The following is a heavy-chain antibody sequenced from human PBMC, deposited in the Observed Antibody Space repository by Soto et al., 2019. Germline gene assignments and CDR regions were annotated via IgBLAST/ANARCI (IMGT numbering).Heavy chain of an antibody. CDR2: IYAGGST. V-gene: IGHV3-53*02. Sequence: EVQLVETGGGLTQPGGSLRLSCENDGFTVNSDYISLVRHAPGKGLEWVSIIYAGGSTYYADSVRGRFTISSDNSRNTLYLQMSSLRVEDTAVYYCARSFDYGYIHHWGQGTLVTVSS. J-gene: IGHJ4*02. CDR3: ARSFDYGYIHH. CDR1: GFTVNSDY. D-gene: IGHD3-10*01.